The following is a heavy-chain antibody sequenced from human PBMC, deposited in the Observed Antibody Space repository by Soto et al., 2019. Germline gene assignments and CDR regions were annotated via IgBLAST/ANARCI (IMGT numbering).Heavy chain of an antibody. J-gene: IGHJ4*02. CDR3: ATRYNDYGDYVSPLPFDY. V-gene: IGHV3-23*01. D-gene: IGHD4-17*01. Sequence: GGSLRLSCAASGFTFSSYAMSWVRQAPGKGLEWVSAISGSGGSTYYADSVKGRFTISRDNSKNTLYLQMNSLRAEDTAVYYCATRYNDYGDYVSPLPFDYWGQGTLVTVS. CDR2: ISGSGGST. CDR1: GFTFSSYA.